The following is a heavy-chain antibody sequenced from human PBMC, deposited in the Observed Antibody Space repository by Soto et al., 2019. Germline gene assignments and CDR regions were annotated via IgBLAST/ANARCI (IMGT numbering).Heavy chain of an antibody. V-gene: IGHV3-30*18. D-gene: IGHD2-15*01. J-gene: IGHJ4*02. CDR1: GITFSSYG. Sequence: GGSLRLSCAASGITFSSYGMHWVRQAPGKGPEWVAVISYDGSNKYYADSVKGRFTISRDNSKNTLYLQMNSLRAEDTAVYYCAKGVRRDCSGGSCYWPTDYWGQGTLVTVSS. CDR2: ISYDGSNK. CDR3: AKGVRRDCSGGSCYWPTDY.